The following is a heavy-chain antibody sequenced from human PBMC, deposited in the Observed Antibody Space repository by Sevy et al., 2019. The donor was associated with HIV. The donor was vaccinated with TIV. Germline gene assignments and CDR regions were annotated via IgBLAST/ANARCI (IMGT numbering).Heavy chain of an antibody. CDR1: GFTFSNAW. CDR3: TTDPPDIVVVPAAILYYYYYGMDV. Sequence: GGSLRLSCAASGFTFSNAWMSWVRQAPGKGLEWVGRIKSKTDGGTTDYAAHVKGRFTISRDDSKNTLYLQMNSLKTEDTAGYYCTTDPPDIVVVPAAILYYYYYGMDVWGRGTTVTVSS. J-gene: IGHJ6*02. CDR2: IKSKTDGGTT. D-gene: IGHD2-2*02. V-gene: IGHV3-15*01.